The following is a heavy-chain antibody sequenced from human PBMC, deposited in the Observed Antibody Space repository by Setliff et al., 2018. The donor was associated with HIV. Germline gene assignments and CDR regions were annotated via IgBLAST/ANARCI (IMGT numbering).Heavy chain of an antibody. CDR2: IYYSGNT. CDR1: GGSIKSSSYY. D-gene: IGHD6-13*01. CDR3: ARVPTSSWYVTTQRTKEYFHH. V-gene: IGHV4-39*07. Sequence: SETLSLTCTVSGGSIKSSSYYWGWIRQPPGKGLEWIGSIYYSGNTYYNPSLKSRVTIPEDTSRNQFSLRLSSVTAADTAIYYCARVPTSSWYVTTQRTKEYFHHWGQGTLVTVSS. J-gene: IGHJ1*01.